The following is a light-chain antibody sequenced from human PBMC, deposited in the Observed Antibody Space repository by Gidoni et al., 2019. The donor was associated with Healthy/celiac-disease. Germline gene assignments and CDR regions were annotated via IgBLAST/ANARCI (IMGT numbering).Light chain of an antibody. Sequence: SYELTQPPSVSVSPGQTASITCAGDKLGDKYACWYQQQPGQSPVLVIYQDSQRTSGIPERFSGSNSGNTATLTIRGTQAMDEADYYCQAWDSSTGVVFGGGTKLTVL. CDR1: KLGDKY. V-gene: IGLV3-1*01. CDR2: QDS. CDR3: QAWDSSTGVV. J-gene: IGLJ2*01.